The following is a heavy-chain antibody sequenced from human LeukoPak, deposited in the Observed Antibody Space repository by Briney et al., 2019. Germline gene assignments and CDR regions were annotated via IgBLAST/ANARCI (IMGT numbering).Heavy chain of an antibody. J-gene: IGHJ4*02. D-gene: IGHD3-10*01. Sequence: SETLSLTCAVYGGSFSGYYWSWIRQPPGKGLEWIGEINHSGSTYYNPSLKSRVTISVDTSKNQFSLKLSSVTAADTAVYYCARDPTTAATYYYGSGSSHWGQGTLVTVSS. CDR2: INHSGST. CDR1: GGSFSGYY. V-gene: IGHV4-34*01. CDR3: ARDPTTAATYYYGSGSSH.